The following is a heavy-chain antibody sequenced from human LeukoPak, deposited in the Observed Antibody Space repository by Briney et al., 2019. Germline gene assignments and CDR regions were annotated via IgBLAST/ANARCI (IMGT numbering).Heavy chain of an antibody. V-gene: IGHV1-69*05. CDR3: AREPQGYCSSTSCMGYFDY. J-gene: IGHJ4*02. D-gene: IGHD2-2*01. CDR2: IIPIFGTA. Sequence: SVKVSCKASGGTFSSYAISWVRQAPGQGLEWMGGIIPIFGTANYAQKFQGRVTITTDESTSTAYMELSSLRSEDTAVYYCAREPQGYCSSTSCMGYFDYWGQGTLVTVSS. CDR1: GGTFSSYA.